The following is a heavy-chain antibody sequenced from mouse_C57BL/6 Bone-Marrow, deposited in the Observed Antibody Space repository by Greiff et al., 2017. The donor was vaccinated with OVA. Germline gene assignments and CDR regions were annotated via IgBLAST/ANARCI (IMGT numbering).Heavy chain of an antibody. J-gene: IGHJ3*01. CDR2: IRNKANGYTT. D-gene: IGHD2-5*01. CDR3: ARTYSNFFAY. CDR1: GFTFTDYY. V-gene: IGHV7-3*01. Sequence: EVKVVESGGGLVQPGGSLSLSCAASGFTFTDYYMSWVRQPPGKALEWLGFIRNKANGYTTEYSASVKGRFTISRDNSQSILYLQMNALRAEDSATYYCARTYSNFFAYWGQGTLVTVSA.